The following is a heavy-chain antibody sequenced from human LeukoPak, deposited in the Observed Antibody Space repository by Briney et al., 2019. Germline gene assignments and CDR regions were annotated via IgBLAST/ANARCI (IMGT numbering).Heavy chain of an antibody. Sequence: PGGSLRLSCAASGFTFSNYAMTWVRQAPGKGPEWVSGIVSGGSRAYYADSVKGRFTISRDNSKNTLSLQMNSLRDEDTAVYYCAKSSGAIGLREVFDYWGQGSLVTVSS. CDR1: GFTFSNYA. V-gene: IGHV3-23*01. CDR3: AKSSGAIGLREVFDY. D-gene: IGHD6-19*01. CDR2: IVSGGSRA. J-gene: IGHJ4*02.